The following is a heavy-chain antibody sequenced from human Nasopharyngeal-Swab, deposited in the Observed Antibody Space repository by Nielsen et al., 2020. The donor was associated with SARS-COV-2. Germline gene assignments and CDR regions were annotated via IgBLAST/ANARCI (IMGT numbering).Heavy chain of an antibody. V-gene: IGHV3-33*01. Sequence: GESLKISCAASGFTFSSYGMHWVRQAPGKGLEWVAVIWYDGSNKYYADPVKGRFTISRDNSKNTLYLQMNSLRAEDTAVYYCARERYSSSWYFDYWGQGTLVTVSS. CDR2: IWYDGSNK. D-gene: IGHD6-13*01. CDR1: GFTFSSYG. CDR3: ARERYSSSWYFDY. J-gene: IGHJ4*02.